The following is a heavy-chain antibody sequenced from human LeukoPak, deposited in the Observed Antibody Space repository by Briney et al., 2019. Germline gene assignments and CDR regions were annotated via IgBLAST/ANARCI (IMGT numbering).Heavy chain of an antibody. D-gene: IGHD1-26*01. J-gene: IGHJ4*02. CDR3: GRSQPKSGSSRYYFPY. CDR2: MYYSGNS. Sequence: PSETLSLTCSVSGVSVGSAGYYWTWIRQPPGKGLEWIGYMYYSGNSNYNPFLKSRVTMSLDPSKNRFSLKLSSVTAADTAVYYWGRSQPKSGSSRYYFPYGARGPLVTVP. V-gene: IGHV4-61*08. CDR1: GVSVGSAGYY.